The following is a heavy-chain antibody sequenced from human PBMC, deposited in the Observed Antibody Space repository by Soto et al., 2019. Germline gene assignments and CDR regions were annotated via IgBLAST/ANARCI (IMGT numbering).Heavy chain of an antibody. Sequence: PSETLSLTCAVYGGSFSNYFWSWIRQPPGKGLEWIGEINHSGSTNCNPSLKSRVTISVDTSKNQVSLKVSSVTAADTAVYYCARTELGDFYYMDVWGKGTPVTVSS. V-gene: IGHV4-34*01. D-gene: IGHD3-10*01. CDR2: INHSGST. CDR3: ARTELGDFYYMDV. CDR1: GGSFSNYF. J-gene: IGHJ6*03.